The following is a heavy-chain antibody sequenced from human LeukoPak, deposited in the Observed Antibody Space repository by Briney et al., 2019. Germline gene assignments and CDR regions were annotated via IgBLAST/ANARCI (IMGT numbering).Heavy chain of an antibody. Sequence: GGSLRLSCAASGFTFSSYGMRWVRQAPGKGLEWVAVIWYDGSNKYYADSVKGRFTISRDNSKNTLYLQMNSLRAEDTAVYYCARVMRSFVGVPAADYYYYYYYMDVWGKGTTVTVSS. D-gene: IGHD2-2*01. CDR3: ARVMRSFVGVPAADYYYYYYYMDV. CDR2: IWYDGSNK. J-gene: IGHJ6*03. V-gene: IGHV3-33*01. CDR1: GFTFSSYG.